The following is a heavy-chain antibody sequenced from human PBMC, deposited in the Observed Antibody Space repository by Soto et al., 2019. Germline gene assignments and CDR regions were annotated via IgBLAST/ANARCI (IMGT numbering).Heavy chain of an antibody. Sequence: GASVKVSCKASGYTFTGYYMHWVRQAPGQGLEWMGWINPNSGGTNYAQTFQGWVTMTRDTSISTAYMELNSLRAEDTAVYYCARSPLYCSGGSCYPYYYYYYMDVWGKGTTVTVSS. J-gene: IGHJ6*03. D-gene: IGHD2-15*01. CDR3: ARSPLYCSGGSCYPYYYYYYMDV. CDR2: INPNSGGT. CDR1: GYTFTGYY. V-gene: IGHV1-2*04.